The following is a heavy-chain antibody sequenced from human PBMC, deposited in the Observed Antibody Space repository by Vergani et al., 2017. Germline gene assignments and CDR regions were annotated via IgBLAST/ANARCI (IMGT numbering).Heavy chain of an antibody. D-gene: IGHD6-19*01. J-gene: IGHJ4*02. CDR2: ISSNGGST. CDR1: GFTFSSYA. V-gene: IGHV3-64*02. Sequence: EVQLVESGEGLVQPGGSLRLSCAASGFTFSSYAMHWVRQAPGKGLEYVSAISSNGGSTYYADSVKGRFTISRDNSKNTLYLQMGSLSAEDMAVYYCARGSGWYRDPVDYWGQGTLVTVSA. CDR3: ARGSGWYRDPVDY.